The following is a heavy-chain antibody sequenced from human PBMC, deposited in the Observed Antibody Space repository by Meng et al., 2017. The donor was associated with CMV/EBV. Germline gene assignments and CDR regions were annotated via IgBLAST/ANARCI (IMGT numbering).Heavy chain of an antibody. J-gene: IGHJ4*02. CDR3: ARGEIAVAAAIDY. CDR2: ISYDGSNK. V-gene: IGHV3-30*04. D-gene: IGHD6-19*01. Sequence: GGSLRLSCAASGFTFSSYAMHWVRQAPGKGLEWVAVISYDGSNKYYADSVKGRFTISRDNSKNTLYLQMNGLRAEDTAVYYCARGEIAVAAAIDYWGQGTLVTVSS. CDR1: GFTFSSYA.